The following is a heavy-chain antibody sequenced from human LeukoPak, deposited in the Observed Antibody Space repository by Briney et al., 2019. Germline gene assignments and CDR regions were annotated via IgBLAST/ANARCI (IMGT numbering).Heavy chain of an antibody. V-gene: IGHV4-39*01. Sequence: SETLSLTCTVSGGSISSSSYYWGWIRQPPGKGLEWIGSIYYSGSTYYNPSLKSRVTISVDTSKNQFSLKLSSVTAADTAVYYCARQQYNWNYGRAPNWFDPWGQGTLVTVSS. CDR1: GGSISSSSYY. CDR2: IYYSGST. CDR3: ARQQYNWNYGRAPNWFDP. J-gene: IGHJ5*02. D-gene: IGHD1-7*01.